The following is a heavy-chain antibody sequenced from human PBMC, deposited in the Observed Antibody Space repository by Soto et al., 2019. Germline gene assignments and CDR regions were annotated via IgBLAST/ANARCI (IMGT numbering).Heavy chain of an antibody. CDR2: IWYDGSNK. V-gene: IGHV3-33*01. CDR3: ARGGVPGSPHPKQGLLFDI. J-gene: IGHJ3*02. D-gene: IGHD6-19*01. Sequence: QVQLVESGGGVVQPGRSLRLSCAASVLTFSSYGMHWVRQAPGKGLEWVAVIWYDGSNKYYADSVKGRFTISRDNSENTLYLPMNRLRAEDTAVYYCARGGVPGSPHPKQGLLFDIWCQGTMVTVSS. CDR1: VLTFSSYG.